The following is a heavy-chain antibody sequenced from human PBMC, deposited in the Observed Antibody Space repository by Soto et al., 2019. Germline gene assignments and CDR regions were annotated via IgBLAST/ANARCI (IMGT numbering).Heavy chain of an antibody. Sequence: GGSLRLSCAASGFTFSNAWMNWVRQAPGKGLEWVGRIKSKTDGGTTDYAAPVKGRFTISRDDSKNTLYLQMNSLKTEDTAVYYCTVEVGATGYFDYWGQGTLVTVSS. CDR1: GFTFSNAW. CDR2: IKSKTDGGTT. D-gene: IGHD1-26*01. J-gene: IGHJ4*02. V-gene: IGHV3-15*07. CDR3: TVEVGATGYFDY.